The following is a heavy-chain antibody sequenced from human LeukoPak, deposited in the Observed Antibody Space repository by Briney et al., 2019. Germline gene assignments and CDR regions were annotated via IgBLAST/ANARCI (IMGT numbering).Heavy chain of an antibody. Sequence: RGSLRLSCAASGFTFSNAWMSWVRQAPGKGLEWVGRIKSKTDGGTTDYAAPVKGRFTISRDDSKNTLYLQMNSLKTEDTAVYYCTTGVVMSYFDYWGQGTLVTVSS. CDR1: GFTFSNAW. D-gene: IGHD3-3*01. V-gene: IGHV3-15*01. CDR2: IKSKTDGGTT. CDR3: TTGVVMSYFDY. J-gene: IGHJ4*02.